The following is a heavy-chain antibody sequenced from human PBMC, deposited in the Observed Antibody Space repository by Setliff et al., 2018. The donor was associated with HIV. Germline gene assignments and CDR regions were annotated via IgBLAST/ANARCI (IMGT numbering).Heavy chain of an antibody. J-gene: IGHJ3*02. CDR2: IYSGGGST. Sequence: VKVSCKAPGHTFINYYIHWVRQAPGQGLEWMGIIYSGGGSTNYAQKFQGRITMTSDTSTSTVYMELSSLRSEDSAVYYCARSIYEWAAFDSWGQGTMVTVSS. V-gene: IGHV1-46*01. CDR3: ARSIYEWAAFDS. D-gene: IGHD2-8*01. CDR1: GHTFINYY.